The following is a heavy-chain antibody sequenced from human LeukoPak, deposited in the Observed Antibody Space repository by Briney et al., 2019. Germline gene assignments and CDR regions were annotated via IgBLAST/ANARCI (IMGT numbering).Heavy chain of an antibody. CDR2: IYYSGST. CDR1: GASISSYY. V-gene: IGHV4-59*01. D-gene: IGHD1-14*01. CDR3: ARDRAPDRGPYYYYYGMDV. Sequence: SETLSLTCTVSGASISSYYWSWIRQPPGKGLEWIGYIYYSGSTNYNPSLKSRVTISVDTSKNQFSLKLSSVTAADTAVYYCARDRAPDRGPYYYYYGMDVWGQGTTVTVSS. J-gene: IGHJ6*02.